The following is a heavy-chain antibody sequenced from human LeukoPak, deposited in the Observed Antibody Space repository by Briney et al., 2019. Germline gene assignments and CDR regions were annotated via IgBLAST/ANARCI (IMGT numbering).Heavy chain of an antibody. Sequence: PSETLSLTCTVSGGSISSYYWSWIRQPPGKGLEWIGYIYYSGSTNYNPSPKSRVTISVDTSKNQFSLKLSSVTAADTAVYYCARFDYGDYQYYFDYWGQGTLVTVSS. CDR2: IYYSGST. V-gene: IGHV4-59*01. J-gene: IGHJ4*02. CDR3: ARFDYGDYQYYFDY. CDR1: GGSISSYY. D-gene: IGHD4-17*01.